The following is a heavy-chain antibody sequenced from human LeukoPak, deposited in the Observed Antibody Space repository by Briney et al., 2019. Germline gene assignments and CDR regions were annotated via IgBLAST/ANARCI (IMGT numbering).Heavy chain of an antibody. CDR2: ISVYNGNT. V-gene: IGHV1-18*01. CDR3: ARDRSGPFDS. D-gene: IGHD3-10*01. J-gene: IGHJ4*02. Sequence: GASVKVSCKASGYPFYTYGISWVRQAPGQGLEWMGWISVYNGNTNYAQKLQGRLTLTTDTSTSSAYMELRSLRSDDTAIYCCARDRSGPFDSWGQGTLVTVSS. CDR1: GYPFYTYG.